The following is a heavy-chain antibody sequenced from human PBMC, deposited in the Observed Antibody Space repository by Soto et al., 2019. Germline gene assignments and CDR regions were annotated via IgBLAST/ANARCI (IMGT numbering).Heavy chain of an antibody. D-gene: IGHD3-22*01. V-gene: IGHV1-8*01. J-gene: IGHJ5*02. CDR2: MNPNSGNT. Sequence: APVKVSCKASGYTFTSYDINRVRQATGQGHEWMGWMNPNSGNTGYAQKFQGRVTMTRNTSISTAYMELSSLRSEDTAVYYCARVVGYYDSSGYTRWFDPWGQGTLVTVSS. CDR1: GYTFTSYD. CDR3: ARVVGYYDSSGYTRWFDP.